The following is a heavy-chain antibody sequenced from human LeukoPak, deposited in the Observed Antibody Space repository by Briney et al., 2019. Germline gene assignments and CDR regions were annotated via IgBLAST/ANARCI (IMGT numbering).Heavy chain of an antibody. CDR1: GGTFSSYT. CDR3: ARAYCSSTSCYRGY. V-gene: IGHV1-2*02. Sequence: ASVKVSCKASGGTFSSYTISWVRQAPGQGLEWMGWINPNSGGTNYAQKFQGRVTMTRDTSISTAYMELSRLRSDDTAVYYCARAYCSSTSCYRGYWGQGTLVTVSS. D-gene: IGHD2-2*01. CDR2: INPNSGGT. J-gene: IGHJ4*02.